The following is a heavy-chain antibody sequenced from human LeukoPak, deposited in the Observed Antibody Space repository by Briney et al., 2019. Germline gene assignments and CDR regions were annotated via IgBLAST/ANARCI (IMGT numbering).Heavy chain of an antibody. CDR2: MNPNSGNT. Sequence: GASVTVSFKASGYTFTSYDINWVRQAPGQGLEWMGWMNPNSGNTGYAQKFQGRVTITRNTSISTAYMELSSLRSEDTAVYYCARGTPTYYYDSSGYHPMDVWGKGTTVTVSS. CDR1: GYTFTSYD. V-gene: IGHV1-8*03. J-gene: IGHJ6*04. CDR3: ARGTPTYYYDSSGYHPMDV. D-gene: IGHD3-22*01.